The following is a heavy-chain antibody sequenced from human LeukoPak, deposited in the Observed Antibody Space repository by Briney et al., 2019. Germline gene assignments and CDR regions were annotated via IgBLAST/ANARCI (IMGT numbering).Heavy chain of an antibody. Sequence: GASVTVSCKASGYTFTAYYIHWVRQAPGQGLEWMGWINANSGGTDCAQKFQGRVTTTRDTSTSTAYMELSRLRSDDTAVYYCARDCGYDSQRTNYFDYWGQGTLVTVSS. CDR2: INANSGGT. J-gene: IGHJ4*02. CDR1: GYTFTAYY. V-gene: IGHV1-2*02. D-gene: IGHD5-12*01. CDR3: ARDCGYDSQRTNYFDY.